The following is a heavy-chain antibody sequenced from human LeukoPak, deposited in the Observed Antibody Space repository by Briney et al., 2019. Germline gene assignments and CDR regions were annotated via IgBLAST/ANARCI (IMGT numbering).Heavy chain of an antibody. CDR3: ARDLGYYYDSSGYYDY. J-gene: IGHJ4*02. D-gene: IGHD3-22*01. CDR2: IYTSGST. V-gene: IGHV4-61*02. CDR1: GGSISSGSYY. Sequence: SETLSLTCTVSGGSISSGSYYWSWIRQPAGKGLEWIVRIYTSGSTNYNPSLKSRVTISVDTSKNQFSLKLSSVTAADTAVYYCARDLGYYYDSSGYYDYWGQGTLVTVSS.